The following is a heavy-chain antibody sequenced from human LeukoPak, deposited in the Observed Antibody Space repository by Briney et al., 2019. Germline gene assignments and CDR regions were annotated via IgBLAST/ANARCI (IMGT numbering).Heavy chain of an antibody. CDR3: ARNPSPQVGY. Sequence: PGGSLRLSCAASGFTVSSNYMSWVRQAPGKGLEWVSSISSSSSYIYYADSVKGRFTISRDNAKNSLYLQMNSLRAEDTAVYYCARNPSPQVGYWGQGTLVTVSS. J-gene: IGHJ4*02. V-gene: IGHV3-21*01. CDR2: ISSSSSYI. CDR1: GFTVSSNY.